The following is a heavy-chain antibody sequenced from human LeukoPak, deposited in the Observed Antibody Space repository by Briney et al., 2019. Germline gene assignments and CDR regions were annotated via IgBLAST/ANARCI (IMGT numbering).Heavy chain of an antibody. CDR2: IYYSGST. Sequence: PSETLSLTCTVSGGSISSSSYYWGWIRQPPGKGLEWIGSIYYSGSTYYNPSLKSRVTISVDTSKNQFSLKLSSVTAADTAVYYCARRRDYDILTGFAGAFDIWGQGTMVTVSS. D-gene: IGHD3-9*01. V-gene: IGHV4-39*01. J-gene: IGHJ3*02. CDR1: GGSISSSSYY. CDR3: ARRRDYDILTGFAGAFDI.